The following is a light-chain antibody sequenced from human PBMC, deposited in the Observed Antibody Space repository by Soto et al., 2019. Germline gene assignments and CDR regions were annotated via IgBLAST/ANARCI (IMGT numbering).Light chain of an antibody. CDR1: KSFSRSY. Sequence: EIVLTQSPDTLSLSPGERATLSCRASKSFSRSYLAWYQQKPGQAPRLLIYGASSRATGIPDRFSGSGSGTEFTLSISSLQSEDFAVYYCQQYNKWPRTFGQGTKGDSK. V-gene: IGKV3-20*01. CDR3: QQYNKWPRT. J-gene: IGKJ1*01. CDR2: GAS.